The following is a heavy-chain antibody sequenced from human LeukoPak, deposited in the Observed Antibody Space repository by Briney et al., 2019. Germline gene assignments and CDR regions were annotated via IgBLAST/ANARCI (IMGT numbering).Heavy chain of an antibody. CDR1: GGSISSGDYY. J-gene: IGHJ6*03. V-gene: IGHV4-61*02. CDR3: ARDKRHYYYMDV. Sequence: PSQTLSLTCTVSGGSISSGDYYWSWIRQPAGKGLEWIGRIYVSGTTNYNPSLKSRVNISVDTSNNQFSLKLSSVTAADTAVYYCARDKRHYYYMDVWGKGTTVTVSS. CDR2: IYVSGTT.